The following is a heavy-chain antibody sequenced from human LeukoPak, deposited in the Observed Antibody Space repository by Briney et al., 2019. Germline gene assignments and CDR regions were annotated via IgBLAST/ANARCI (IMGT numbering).Heavy chain of an antibody. Sequence: GGSLRLSCAASGFTFSSYAMHWVRQAPGKGLEWVAVISYDGSNKYYTDSVRGRFTISRDNSKNTLDLQMDSLRTEDTAVYYCAALGDSSGSPWGQGTLVTAPS. CDR3: AALGDSSGSP. CDR2: ISYDGSNK. CDR1: GFTFSSYA. D-gene: IGHD6-19*01. V-gene: IGHV3-30-3*01. J-gene: IGHJ4*02.